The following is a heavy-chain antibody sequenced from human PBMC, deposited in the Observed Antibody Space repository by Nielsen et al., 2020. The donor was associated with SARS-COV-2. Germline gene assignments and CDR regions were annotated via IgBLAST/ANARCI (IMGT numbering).Heavy chain of an antibody. Sequence: SETLSLTCAVYGGSFTGYSCSWIRQPPGKGLEWIGEINHSGSTNYNPSLKSRVTISVDTSKKQSSLKLSSVTAADTAVYYCARQTGLRELWWKQEFDAGGQGTLVTVSS. J-gene: IGHJ5*02. CDR3: ARQTGLRELWWKQEFDA. CDR2: INHSGST. D-gene: IGHD2-21*01. V-gene: IGHV4-34*01. CDR1: GGSFTGYS.